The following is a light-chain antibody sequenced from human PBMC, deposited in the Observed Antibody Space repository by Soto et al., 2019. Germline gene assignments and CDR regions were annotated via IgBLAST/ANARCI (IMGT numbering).Light chain of an antibody. J-gene: IGKJ5*01. Sequence: EIVMTQSPATLSVSPVERASLSCRASERLSSVYLAWYQQRPGQPPRLLIYGASTRATGIPARFSGSGSGTEFTLTISSLQSEDFAVYYSQQYNNWPSFTFGPGTRLEIK. CDR1: ERLSSVY. CDR3: QQYNNWPSFT. CDR2: GAS. V-gene: IGKV3-15*01.